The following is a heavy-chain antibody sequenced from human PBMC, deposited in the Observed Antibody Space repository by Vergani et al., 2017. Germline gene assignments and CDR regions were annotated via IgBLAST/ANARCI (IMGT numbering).Heavy chain of an antibody. CDR2: IRSKAYGGTT. J-gene: IGHJ4*02. CDR1: GFTFSSYG. D-gene: IGHD3-3*01. V-gene: IGHV3-49*04. Sequence: VQLVESGGGVVQPGRSLRLSCAASGFTFSSYGMHWVRQAPGKGLEWVGFIRSKAYGGTTEYAASVKGRFTISRDDSKSIAYLQMNSLKTEDTAVYYCTRDGIWSGYQRFDYWGQGTLVTVSS. CDR3: TRDGIWSGYQRFDY.